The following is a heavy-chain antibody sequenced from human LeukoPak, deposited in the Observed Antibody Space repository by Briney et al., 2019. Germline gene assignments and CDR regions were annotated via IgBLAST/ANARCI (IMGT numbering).Heavy chain of an antibody. V-gene: IGHV1-46*01. Sequence: ASVKVSCKASGYTFTSYYMHWVRQAPGQGLEWMGIINPSGGSTSYAQKFQGRVTMTRDTSASTAYMELSSLRSEDMAIYYCAKSTLPPWYKWNDEVLDYWGQGTLVTVSS. J-gene: IGHJ4*02. D-gene: IGHD1-1*01. CDR2: INPSGGST. CDR3: AKSTLPPWYKWNDEVLDY. CDR1: GYTFTSYY.